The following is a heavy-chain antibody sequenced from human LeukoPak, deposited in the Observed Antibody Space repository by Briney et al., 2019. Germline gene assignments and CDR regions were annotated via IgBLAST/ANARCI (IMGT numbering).Heavy chain of an antibody. CDR1: GGTFSSYA. V-gene: IGHV1-69*04. Sequence: SVKVSCKASGGTFSSYAISWVRQAPGQGLEWMGRIIPILGIANYAQKFQGRVTITADKSTSTAYMELSSLRPEDTAVYYCASPTTLRYFDWSLDYWGQGTLVTVSS. J-gene: IGHJ4*02. CDR3: ASPTTLRYFDWSLDY. D-gene: IGHD3-9*01. CDR2: IIPILGIA.